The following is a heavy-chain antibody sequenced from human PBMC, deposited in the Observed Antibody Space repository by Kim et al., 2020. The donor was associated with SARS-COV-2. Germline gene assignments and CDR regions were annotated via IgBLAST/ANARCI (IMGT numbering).Heavy chain of an antibody. V-gene: IGHV3-48*03. CDR1: GFTFSSYE. D-gene: IGHD6-25*01. J-gene: IGHJ4*02. CDR2: ISSSGSSI. Sequence: WGSLRLSCAASGFTFSSYEMNWVRQAPGKGLEWVSYISSSGSSIYYADSVKGRFTISRDNAKNSLYLQMNSLRAEDTAVYYCVREPYSSDGYYFDYLGQG. CDR3: VREPYSSDGYYFDY.